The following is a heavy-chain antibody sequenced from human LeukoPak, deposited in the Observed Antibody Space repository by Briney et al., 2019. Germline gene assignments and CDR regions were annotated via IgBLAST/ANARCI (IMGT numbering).Heavy chain of an antibody. V-gene: IGHV1-2*02. Sequence: ASVKVSCKASGYTFTGYYMHWVRQAPGQGLEWMGWINPNSGGTNYAQKFQGRVTMTRDTSISTAYMELSRLRSDDTAVYYCARATRYYDSSGYYYYYYMDVWGKGTTVTVSS. J-gene: IGHJ6*03. D-gene: IGHD3-22*01. CDR1: GYTFTGYY. CDR2: INPNSGGT. CDR3: ARATRYYDSSGYYYYYYMDV.